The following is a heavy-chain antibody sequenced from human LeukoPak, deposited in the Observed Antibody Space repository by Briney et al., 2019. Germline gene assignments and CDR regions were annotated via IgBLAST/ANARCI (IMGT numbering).Heavy chain of an antibody. J-gene: IGHJ4*02. V-gene: IGHV4-59*01. CDR2: IYYSGST. D-gene: IGHD5-12*01. CDR1: GGSISSYY. CDR3: ARDRYGYDSSFDY. Sequence: SSETLSLTCTVSGGSISSYYWSWIRQPPGKGLEWIGYIYYSGSTNYNPSLKSRVTISVDTSKNQFSLKLSSVTAADTAVYYCARDRYGYDSSFDYWGQGTLVTVSS.